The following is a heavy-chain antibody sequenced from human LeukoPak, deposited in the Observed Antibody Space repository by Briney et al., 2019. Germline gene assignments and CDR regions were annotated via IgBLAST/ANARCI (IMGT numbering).Heavy chain of an antibody. CDR2: ICTSGST. CDR1: GGSISSGSYY. D-gene: IGHD7-27*01. J-gene: IGHJ3*02. CDR3: ARDETGEAFDI. V-gene: IGHV4-61*02. Sequence: SETLSLTCTVSGGSISSGSYYWSWIRQPAGKGLEWIGRICTSGSTNYNPSLKSRVTISVDTSKNQFSLKLSSVTAADTAVYYCARDETGEAFDIWGQGAMVTVSS.